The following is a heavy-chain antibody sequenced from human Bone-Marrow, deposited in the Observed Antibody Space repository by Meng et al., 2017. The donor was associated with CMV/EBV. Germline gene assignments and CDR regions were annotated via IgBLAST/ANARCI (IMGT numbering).Heavy chain of an antibody. CDR3: ARDLGGSYPN. CDR1: GGSISSYY. D-gene: IGHD1-26*01. V-gene: IGHV4-59*01. Sequence: GSLRLSCTVSGGSISSYYWSWIRQPPGKGLEWIGYIYYSGSTNYNPSLKSRVTISVDTSKNQFSLKLSSVTAADTAVYYCARDLGGSYPNWGQGTLVTSPQ. CDR2: IYYSGST. J-gene: IGHJ4*02.